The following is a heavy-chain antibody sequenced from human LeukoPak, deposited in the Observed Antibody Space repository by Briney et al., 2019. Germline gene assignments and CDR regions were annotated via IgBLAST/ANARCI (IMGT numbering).Heavy chain of an antibody. CDR3: AKDTIKWGSYRYFDY. CDR1: GFTFSSYA. CDR2: TSGSGGST. V-gene: IGHV3-23*01. J-gene: IGHJ4*02. Sequence: GGSLRLSCAASGFTFSSYAMSWVRQAPGQGLEWVSATSGSGGSTYYADSVKGRFTISRDNSKNTLYLQMNSLRAEDTAVYYCAKDTIKWGSYRYFDYWGQGTLVTVSS. D-gene: IGHD3-16*02.